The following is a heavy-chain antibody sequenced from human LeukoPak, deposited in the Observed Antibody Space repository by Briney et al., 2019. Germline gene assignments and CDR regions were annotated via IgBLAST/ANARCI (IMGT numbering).Heavy chain of an antibody. CDR3: ARGNGYYYDSSGYPNFDY. Sequence: PSETLSLTCTVSGGSISSYYWSWIRQPAGKGLEWIGRIYTSGSTNYNPSLKSRVTMSVDTSKNQFSLKLSSVTAADTAVYYCARGNGYYYDSSGYPNFDYWGQGTLVTVSS. J-gene: IGHJ4*02. V-gene: IGHV4-4*07. D-gene: IGHD3-22*01. CDR2: IYTSGST. CDR1: GGSISSYY.